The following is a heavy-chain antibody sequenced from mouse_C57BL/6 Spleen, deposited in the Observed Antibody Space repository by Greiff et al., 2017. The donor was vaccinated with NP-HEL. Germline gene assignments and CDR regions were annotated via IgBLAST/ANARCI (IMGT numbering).Heavy chain of an antibody. CDR2: IYPGSGST. Sequence: QVQLQQPGAELVKPGASVKMSCKASGYTFTSYWITWVKQRPGQGLEWIGDIYPGSGSTNYNEKFKSKATLTVDTSSSTAYMQLSSLTSEDSAVYYCAREGVYYDYGGSAWFAYWGQGTLVTVSA. CDR3: AREGVYYDYGGSAWFAY. CDR1: GYTFTSYW. D-gene: IGHD2-4*01. J-gene: IGHJ3*01. V-gene: IGHV1-55*01.